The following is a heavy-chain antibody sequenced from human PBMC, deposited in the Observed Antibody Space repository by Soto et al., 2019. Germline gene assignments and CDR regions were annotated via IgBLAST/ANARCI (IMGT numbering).Heavy chain of an antibody. CDR2: IVPLYPTT. CDR1: GGAFSSYG. J-gene: IGHJ3*01. CDR3: ARTIGTQLVSDGFDV. V-gene: IGHV1-69*01. D-gene: IGHD1-1*01. Sequence: QVQLVQSGAEVKKPGSSVKVSCRAAGGAFSSYGFSWVRQAPGQGLEWVGGIVPLYPTTNYAQRFQGRVRITADESTSTGYMEVSSLRSDDTAIYYCARTIGTQLVSDGFDVWGQGTKVTVSS.